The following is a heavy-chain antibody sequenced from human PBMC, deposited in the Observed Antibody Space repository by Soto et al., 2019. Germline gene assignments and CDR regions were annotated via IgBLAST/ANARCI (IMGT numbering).Heavy chain of an antibody. V-gene: IGHV3-53*01. J-gene: IGHJ6*02. Sequence: GGRRGRSCGASGWTVSSNYMSWVRQAPGKGLEWVSVIYSGGSTYYADSVKGRFTISRDNSKNTLYLQMNSLRAEDTAVYYCARSSSSWPNYYYYGMDVWGQGTTVTVSS. D-gene: IGHD6-13*01. CDR1: GWTVSSNY. CDR3: ARSSSSWPNYYYYGMDV. CDR2: IYSGGST.